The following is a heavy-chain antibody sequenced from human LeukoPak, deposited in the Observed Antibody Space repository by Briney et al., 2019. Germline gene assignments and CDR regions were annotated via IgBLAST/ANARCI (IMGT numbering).Heavy chain of an antibody. CDR3: ARDKSNYGSGSYYGY. V-gene: IGHV1-3*01. CDR2: INAGNGNT. J-gene: IGHJ4*02. D-gene: IGHD3-10*01. CDR1: GYTFTSYA. Sequence: GASVKVSCKASGYTFTSYAMHWVRQAPGQRLEWMGWINAGNGNTKYSQKFQGRVTITRDTSASTAYMELSSLRSEDTAVYYCARDKSNYGSGSYYGYWGQGTLVTVSS.